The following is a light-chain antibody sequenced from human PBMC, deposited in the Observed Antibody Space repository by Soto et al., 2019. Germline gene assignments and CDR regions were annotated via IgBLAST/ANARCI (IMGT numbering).Light chain of an antibody. J-gene: IGLJ3*02. V-gene: IGLV2-14*01. CDR3: SSYAGARTYVL. Sequence: QSVLTQPASVSGSPGQSISVSCTGSSGDVGSYKYVSWYQQHPGKAPKLIIYEVNKRPSGVSDRFSGSKSGNTASLTISGLQAEDEADYYCSSYAGARTYVLFGGGTKLTVL. CDR2: EVN. CDR1: SGDVGSYKY.